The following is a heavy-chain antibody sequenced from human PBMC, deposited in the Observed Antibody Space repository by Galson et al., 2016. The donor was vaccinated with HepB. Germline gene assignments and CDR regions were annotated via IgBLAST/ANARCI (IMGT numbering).Heavy chain of an antibody. D-gene: IGHD1-26*01. CDR3: ARDQWASGMDV. Sequence: SLRLSCAVSGFTFSTYAMHWVRQSPGKGLEWVAVISHDGSNKFYADSVKGRFTISRDSSKNTLFLQMNSLRAEDTAIFYCARDQWASGMDVWGRGTTVTVS. CDR1: GFTFSTYA. V-gene: IGHV3-30-3*01. CDR2: ISHDGSNK. J-gene: IGHJ6*02.